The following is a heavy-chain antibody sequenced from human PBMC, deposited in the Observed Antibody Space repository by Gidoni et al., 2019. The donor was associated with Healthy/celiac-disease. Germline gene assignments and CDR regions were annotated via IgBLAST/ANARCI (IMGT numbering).Heavy chain of an antibody. Sequence: EVKLAESGGGLVKPGGSRRLSCAASGFTFSNAWMSWVRQAPGKGLEWVGRIKSKTGGGTTDYAAPVKGRFTSSRDDSKNALYLQMNSLKTEDTAVYYCTTDAYDIWGQGTLVTVSS. CDR1: GFTFSNAW. J-gene: IGHJ4*02. V-gene: IGHV3-15*01. CDR3: TTDAYDI. CDR2: IKSKTGGGTT. D-gene: IGHD3-9*01.